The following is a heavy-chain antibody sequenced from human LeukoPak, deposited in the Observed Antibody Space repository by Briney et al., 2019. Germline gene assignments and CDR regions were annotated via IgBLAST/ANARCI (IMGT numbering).Heavy chain of an antibody. D-gene: IGHD2-15*01. V-gene: IGHV1-18*01. Sequence: ASVKVSCKASGYTFTNYGISWVRQAPGQGLEWMGWISAYNGNTNYAQKLQGRVTMTTDTSTSTAYMELRSLRSDDTAVYYCARNPSYCSGGSCYSDAYYYYMDVWGKGTTVTVSS. CDR3: ARNPSYCSGGSCYSDAYYYYMDV. CDR1: GYTFTNYG. CDR2: ISAYNGNT. J-gene: IGHJ6*03.